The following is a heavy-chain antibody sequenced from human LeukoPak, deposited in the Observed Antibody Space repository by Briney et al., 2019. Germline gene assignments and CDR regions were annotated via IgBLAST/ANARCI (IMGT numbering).Heavy chain of an antibody. CDR3: ARDQATIGFGELWDYYYGMDV. V-gene: IGHV4-59*01. Sequence: PSETLSLTCTVSGGSISSYYWSWIRQPPGKGLEWIGYIYYSGSTNYNPSLKSRVTISVDTSKNQFSLKLSSVTAADTAVYYCARDQATIGFGELWDYYYGMDVWGQGTTVTVSS. J-gene: IGHJ6*02. CDR1: GGSISSYY. CDR2: IYYSGST. D-gene: IGHD3-10*01.